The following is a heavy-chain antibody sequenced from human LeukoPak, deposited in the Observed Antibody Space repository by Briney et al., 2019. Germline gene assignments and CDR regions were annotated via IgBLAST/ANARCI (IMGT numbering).Heavy chain of an antibody. D-gene: IGHD6-19*01. CDR2: INHSGST. V-gene: IGHV4-34*01. CDR3: ARGLAVASTFVRKNWFDP. CDR1: GGSFSGYY. Sequence: SETLSLTCAVYGGSFSGYYWSWIRQPPGKGLEWIGEINHSGSTNYNPSLKSRVTISVDTSKNQFSLKLSSVTAADTAVYYCARGLAVASTFVRKNWFDPWGQGTLVTVSS. J-gene: IGHJ5*02.